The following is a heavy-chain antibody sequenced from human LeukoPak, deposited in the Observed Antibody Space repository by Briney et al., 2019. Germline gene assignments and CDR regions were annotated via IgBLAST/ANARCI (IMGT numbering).Heavy chain of an antibody. CDR2: INPNSGGT. CDR1: GYTFTGYY. J-gene: IGHJ5*02. D-gene: IGHD2-2*01. CDR3: AREGSCSSTSCRPPTRFDP. Sequence: ASVKVSCKASGYTFTGYYMHWVRQAPGQGLEWMGRINPNSGGTNYAQKFQGRVTMTRDTSISTAYMELSRLRSDDTAVYYCAREGSCSSTSCRPPTRFDPWGQGTLVTVSS. V-gene: IGHV1-2*06.